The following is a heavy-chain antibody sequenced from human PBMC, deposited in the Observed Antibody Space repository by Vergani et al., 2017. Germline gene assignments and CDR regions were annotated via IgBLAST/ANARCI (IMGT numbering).Heavy chain of an antibody. D-gene: IGHD5-12*01. V-gene: IGHV3-21*01. CDR3: ARDLGGIDSGYDIDY. CDR1: GFTFSSYS. CDR2: ISSSSSYI. J-gene: IGHJ4*02. Sequence: EVQLVESGGGLVQPGGSLRLSCAASGFTFSSYSMNWVRQAPGKGLEWVSSISSSSSYIYYADSVKGRFTISRDNAKNSLYLQMNSLRAEDTAVYYCARDLGGIDSGYDIDYWGQGTLVTVSS.